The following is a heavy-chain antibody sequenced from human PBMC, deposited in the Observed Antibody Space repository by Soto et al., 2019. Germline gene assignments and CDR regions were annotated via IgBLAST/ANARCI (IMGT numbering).Heavy chain of an antibody. D-gene: IGHD3-22*01. CDR3: ARDVYDSSGYYRQGY. Sequence: QVQLVESGGGVVQPGRSLRLSCAASGFTFSSYGMHWVRQAPGKGLEWVAVIWYDGSNKYYADSVKGRFTISGDNSKNTLYLQMNSMRAEDKAVSYCARDVYDSSGYYRQGYWGQGTLVTVSS. J-gene: IGHJ4*02. CDR2: IWYDGSNK. V-gene: IGHV3-33*01. CDR1: GFTFSSYG.